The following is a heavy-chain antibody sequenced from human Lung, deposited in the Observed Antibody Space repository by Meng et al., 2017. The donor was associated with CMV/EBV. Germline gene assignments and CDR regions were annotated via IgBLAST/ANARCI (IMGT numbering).Heavy chain of an antibody. CDR1: GFTFSSYS. V-gene: IGHV3-21*01. D-gene: IGHD6-13*01. Sequence: GESLKISCAASGFTFSSYSMHWVRQAPGKGLEWVSSISSSSSYIYYADSVKDRFTVSRDNAKNSLYLQMNSLRAKDTAVYYCAREVFYRTGYSISRYLEFWGQGTLVTVSS. CDR2: ISSSSSYI. CDR3: AREVFYRTGYSISRYLEF. J-gene: IGHJ4*02.